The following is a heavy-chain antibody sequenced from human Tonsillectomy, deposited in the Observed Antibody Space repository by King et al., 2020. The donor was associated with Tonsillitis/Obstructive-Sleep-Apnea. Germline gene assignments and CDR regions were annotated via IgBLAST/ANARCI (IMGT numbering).Heavy chain of an antibody. J-gene: IGHJ4*02. CDR1: GYTFNKFA. CDR3: AREYNSACWGPDY. D-gene: IGHD2/OR15-2a*01. V-gene: IGHV7-4-1*02. CDR2: INTETGNP. Sequence: QLVQSGSELKKPGASVIVSCKASGYTFNKFAVIWVRQAPGQGLEWRGWINTETGNPTYAQGFTGRFLFSFDTSVTTAYLQISSLKAEDTAVYYCAREYNSACWGPDYGGQGSLVTVS.